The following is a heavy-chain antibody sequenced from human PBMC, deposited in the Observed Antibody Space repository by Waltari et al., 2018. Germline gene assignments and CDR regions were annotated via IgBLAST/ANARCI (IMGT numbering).Heavy chain of an antibody. D-gene: IGHD2-15*01. CDR3: ARGPLWLELSY. CDR1: GFTFSSYA. Sequence: EVQLLESGGGLVQPGGSLRLSCAASGFTFSSYAMSWVRPAPGKGLEWVSAISGSGGSTYYADSVKGRFTISRDNSKNTLYLQMNSLRAEDTAVYYCARGPLWLELSYWGQGTLVTVSS. V-gene: IGHV3-23*01. J-gene: IGHJ4*02. CDR2: ISGSGGST.